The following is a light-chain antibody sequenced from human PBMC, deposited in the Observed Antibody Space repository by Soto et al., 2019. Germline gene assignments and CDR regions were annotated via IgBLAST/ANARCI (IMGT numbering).Light chain of an antibody. CDR3: QQYGSSALT. CDR1: QSVSSSY. V-gene: IGKV3-20*01. J-gene: IGKJ4*01. CDR2: GTS. Sequence: DIVLTQSPGTLSLSPGERATLSCRASQSVSSSYLVWYQQRPGQPPRLLIYGTSNRAAGIPDRFTGTGSGTDFTLTIYRLEPEDSAVYYCQQYGSSALTFGGGTKV.